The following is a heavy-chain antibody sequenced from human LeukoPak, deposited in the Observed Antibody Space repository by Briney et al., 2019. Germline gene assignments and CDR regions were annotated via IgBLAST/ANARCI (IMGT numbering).Heavy chain of an antibody. D-gene: IGHD5-12*01. J-gene: IGHJ4*02. Sequence: ASVKVSCKASGGTFSSYAISWVRQAPGQGLEWMGGIIPIFGTADYAQKFQGRVTITTDESTSTAYMELSSLRSEDTAVYYCARGRHSGSSSFDYWGQGTLVTVSS. CDR1: GGTFSSYA. V-gene: IGHV1-69*05. CDR3: ARGRHSGSSSFDY. CDR2: IIPIFGTA.